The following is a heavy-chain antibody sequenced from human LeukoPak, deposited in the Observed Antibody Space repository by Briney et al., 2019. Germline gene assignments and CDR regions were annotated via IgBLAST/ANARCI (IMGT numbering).Heavy chain of an antibody. Sequence: GGSLRLSCAASGFMFSGHYMNWVRQAPGKGQEWVANIDQHGSEKQYVDSVKGRFTISRDNSKNTLYLQMNSLRAEDTAVYYCVKDVGATRPVDYWGQGTLVTVSS. CDR1: GFMFSGHY. J-gene: IGHJ4*02. CDR3: VKDVGATRPVDY. D-gene: IGHD1-26*01. V-gene: IGHV3-7*01. CDR2: IDQHGSEK.